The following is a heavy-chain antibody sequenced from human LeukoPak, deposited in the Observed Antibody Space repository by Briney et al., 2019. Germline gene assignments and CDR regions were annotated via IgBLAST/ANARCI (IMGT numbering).Heavy chain of an antibody. CDR2: ISYDGSNK. V-gene: IGHV3-30-3*01. Sequence: GGSLRLSCAASGFTFSSYAMHWVRQAPGKGLEWVAVISYDGSNKYYADSVKGRFTISRDNSKNTLYLQMNSLRAEDTAVYYCARDRIQLWLGYYYYYGMDVWGQGTTVTVSS. J-gene: IGHJ6*02. CDR3: ARDRIQLWLGYYYYYGMDV. D-gene: IGHD5-18*01. CDR1: GFTFSSYA.